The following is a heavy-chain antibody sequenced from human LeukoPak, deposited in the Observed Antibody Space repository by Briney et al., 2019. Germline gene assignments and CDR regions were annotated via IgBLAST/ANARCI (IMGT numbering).Heavy chain of an antibody. Sequence: QAGGSLRLSCAASGFTFSMYPMHWVRQAPGKGLEYVAAISGNGVGTYCSNSVKDRFTISRDNSKNTLSLQMGSLKTEDTAVYFCARRGSGYDYWGQGTLVTVSS. CDR1: GFTFSMYP. CDR2: ISGNGVGT. J-gene: IGHJ4*02. CDR3: ARRGSGYDY. D-gene: IGHD5-12*01. V-gene: IGHV3-64*01.